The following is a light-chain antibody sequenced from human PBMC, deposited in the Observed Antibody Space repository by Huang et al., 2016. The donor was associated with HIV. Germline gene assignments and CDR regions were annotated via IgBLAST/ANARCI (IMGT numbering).Light chain of an antibody. CDR1: QSISSN. J-gene: IGKJ4*01. Sequence: EIVMTQSPATLSVSPGERATLSCRASQSISSNLAWYQQKPCQSPRLLIYGASTWATGLPARFSGSGSGTEFTLTISSLQSEDFAVYYCQQYNNWLTFGGGSKVEIK. CDR3: QQYNNWLT. CDR2: GAS. V-gene: IGKV3-15*01.